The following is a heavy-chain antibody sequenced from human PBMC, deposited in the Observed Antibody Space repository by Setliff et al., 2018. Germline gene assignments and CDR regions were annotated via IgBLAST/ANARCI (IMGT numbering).Heavy chain of an antibody. CDR2: IIPIFGTA. Sequence: EASVKVSCKASGGTFSSYAISWVRQAPGQGLEWMGRIIPIFGTANYAQKFQGRVTITADESTSTAYMELSSLRSEDTAVYYCARVQQLGTFDYWGQGTLVTVSS. V-gene: IGHV1-69*13. J-gene: IGHJ4*02. CDR1: GGTFSSYA. D-gene: IGHD6-13*01. CDR3: ARVQQLGTFDY.